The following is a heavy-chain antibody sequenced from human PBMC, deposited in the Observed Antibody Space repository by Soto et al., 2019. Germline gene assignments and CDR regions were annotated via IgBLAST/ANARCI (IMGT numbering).Heavy chain of an antibody. D-gene: IGHD2-15*01. CDR3: ATSFSLGCSGGSCYSEPNWFDP. CDR1: GYTLTELS. Sequence: GASVKVSCKVSGYTLTELSMHWVRQAPGKGLEWMGGFDPEDGETIYAQKFQGRVTMTEDTSTDTAYMELSSLRSEDTAVYYCATSFSLGCSGGSCYSEPNWFDPWGQGTPVTVPQ. V-gene: IGHV1-24*01. J-gene: IGHJ5*02. CDR2: FDPEDGET.